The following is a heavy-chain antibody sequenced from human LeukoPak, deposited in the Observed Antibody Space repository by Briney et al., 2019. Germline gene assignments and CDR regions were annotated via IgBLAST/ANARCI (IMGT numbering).Heavy chain of an antibody. CDR3: ARDRPGYGSTDY. D-gene: IGHD3-22*01. Sequence: SETLSLTCTVSGGSISGSSYYWGWIRQPPGKGLEWIGYIYYSVSTNYNPSLKSRVTISVDTSKNQFSLKLTSVTAADTAVYYCARDRPGYGSTDYWGQGTLVTVSS. CDR2: IYYSVST. CDR1: GGSISGSSYY. J-gene: IGHJ4*02. V-gene: IGHV4-61*01.